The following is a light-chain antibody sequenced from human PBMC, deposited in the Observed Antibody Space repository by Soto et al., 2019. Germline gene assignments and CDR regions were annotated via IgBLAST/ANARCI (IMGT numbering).Light chain of an antibody. Sequence: VMHQAAVTLPVTLGQAPSISWRASHSLVRSDGNPYLNWFRQRPGHSPRRIIYRVSNRDSWVPYRFSGSGSGTDFTLKISRVEAYDVGAYYCMQGTRRRTFGQGTTEDIK. CDR2: RVS. CDR1: HSLVRSDGNPY. V-gene: IGKV2-30*02. CDR3: MQGTRRRT. J-gene: IGKJ1*01.